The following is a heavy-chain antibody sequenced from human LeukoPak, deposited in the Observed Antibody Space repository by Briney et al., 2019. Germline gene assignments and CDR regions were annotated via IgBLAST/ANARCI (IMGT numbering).Heavy chain of an antibody. CDR1: GFTFSSYG. V-gene: IGHV3-33*08. Sequence: GGSLRLSCAASGFTFSSYGMHWVRQPPGKGLEGVAVMWYDGTNKHYADSVKGRFTISRDNSKNTLYLQMNSLRVEDTAVYHCARDRYSSSCGVDYWGQGTLVTVSS. CDR3: ARDRYSSSCGVDY. J-gene: IGHJ4*02. D-gene: IGHD6-6*01. CDR2: MWYDGTNK.